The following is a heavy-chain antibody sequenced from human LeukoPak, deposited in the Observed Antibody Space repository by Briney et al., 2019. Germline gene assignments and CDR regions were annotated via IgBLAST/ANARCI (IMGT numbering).Heavy chain of an antibody. J-gene: IGHJ6*03. Sequence: ASVKVSCKASGYTFTTDYIHWVRQAPGQGLEWMGIINPSGGSTAYAQKFQGRVIMTGDTSTSTVYMELRSLRSEDTAVYYCARARGSGSYYGHDYYYYYYMDVWGQGTTVTVSS. D-gene: IGHD3-10*01. V-gene: IGHV1-46*01. CDR3: ARARGSGSYYGHDYYYYYYMDV. CDR1: GYTFTTDY. CDR2: INPSGGST.